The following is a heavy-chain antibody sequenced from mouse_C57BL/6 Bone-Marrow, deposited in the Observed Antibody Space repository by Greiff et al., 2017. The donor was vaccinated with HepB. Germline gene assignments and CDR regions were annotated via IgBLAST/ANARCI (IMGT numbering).Heavy chain of an antibody. CDR1: GYTFTSYW. CDR3: ARPLDSNYEAWFAY. V-gene: IGHV1-50*01. D-gene: IGHD2-5*01. J-gene: IGHJ3*01. Sequence: VQLQQPGAELVKPGASVKLSCKASGYTFTSYWMQWVKQRPGQGLEWIGEIDPSDSYTNYNQKFKGKATLTVDTASSTAYMQLSSLTSEDSAVYYCARPLDSNYEAWFAYWGQGTLVTVSA. CDR2: IDPSDSYT.